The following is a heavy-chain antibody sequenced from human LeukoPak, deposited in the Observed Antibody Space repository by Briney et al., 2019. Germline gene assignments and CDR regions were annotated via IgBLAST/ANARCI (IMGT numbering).Heavy chain of an antibody. J-gene: IGHJ4*02. Sequence: ASVKVSCKASGYTFTSYGISWVRQAPGQGLEWMGWISAYNGNTNYAQKLQGRVTMTTDTSTSTAYMELRSLRSDDTAVYYCARGLDVVAYYHDSSGYAYFDYWGQGTLVTVSS. CDR1: GYTFTSYG. CDR2: ISAYNGNT. D-gene: IGHD3-22*01. CDR3: ARGLDVVAYYHDSSGYAYFDY. V-gene: IGHV1-18*01.